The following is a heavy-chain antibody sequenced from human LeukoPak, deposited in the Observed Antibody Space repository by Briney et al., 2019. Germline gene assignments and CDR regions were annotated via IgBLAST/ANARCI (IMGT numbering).Heavy chain of an antibody. CDR2: ILSGSRYT. V-gene: IGHV3-11*03. D-gene: IGHD6-19*01. Sequence: GGSLRLSCAASGFTFNDYYMSWIRQAPGKGLEWVSYILSGSRYTNYADSVKGRFTISRDNAKKSLYLQMNSLRAEDTAVYYCASIYRSEWYGGYWGQGTLVTVSS. J-gene: IGHJ4*02. CDR1: GFTFNDYY. CDR3: ASIYRSEWYGGY.